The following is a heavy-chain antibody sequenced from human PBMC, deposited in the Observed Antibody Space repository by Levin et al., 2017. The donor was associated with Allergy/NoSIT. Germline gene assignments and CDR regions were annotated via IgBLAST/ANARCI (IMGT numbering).Heavy chain of an antibody. CDR3: AREGWGSGTRYNGFDP. CDR1: GGRGNRDD. Sequence: SGKGSCKAAGGRGNRDDSSWVRQAPGQGLEWMGGIIPLFATPTSAQHFPGRVTISEEEGTRTVYMELSSLRSEDTAGYYCAREGWGSGTRYNGFDPGGQGTLVTVSS. CDR2: IIPLFATP. J-gene: IGHJ5*02. D-gene: IGHD3-16*01. V-gene: IGHV1-69*13.